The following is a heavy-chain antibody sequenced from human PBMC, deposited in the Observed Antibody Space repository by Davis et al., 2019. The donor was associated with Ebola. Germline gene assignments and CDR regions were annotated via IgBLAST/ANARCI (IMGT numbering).Heavy chain of an antibody. CDR1: GGTFSSYD. CDR3: ARSWGNNYYYYGMDV. V-gene: IGHV1-69*06. Sequence: SVKVSCKASGGTFSSYDISWVRQAPGQGLEWMGGIIPIFGTANYAQKFQGRVTITADKSTSTAYMELSSLRSEDTAVYYCARSWGNNYYYYGMDVWGQGTTVTVSS. J-gene: IGHJ6*02. D-gene: IGHD3-16*01. CDR2: IIPIFGTA.